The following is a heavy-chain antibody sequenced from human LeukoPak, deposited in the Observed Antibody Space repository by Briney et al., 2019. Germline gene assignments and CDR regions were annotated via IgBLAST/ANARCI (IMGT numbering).Heavy chain of an antibody. CDR3: AKARASTIFGVVTPFDY. D-gene: IGHD3-3*01. V-gene: IGHV3-48*01. Sequence: GGSLRLSCAASGFTFSSYSMNWVRQAPGKGLEWVSYISSSRSSIYYADSVKGRFTISRDNSKNTLYLQMNSLRAEDTAVYYCAKARASTIFGVVTPFDYWGQGTLVTVSS. J-gene: IGHJ4*02. CDR1: GFTFSSYS. CDR2: ISSSRSSI.